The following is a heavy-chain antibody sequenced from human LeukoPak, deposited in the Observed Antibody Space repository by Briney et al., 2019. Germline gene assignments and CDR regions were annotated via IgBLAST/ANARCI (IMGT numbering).Heavy chain of an antibody. CDR2: IKNDGTVK. Sequence: GRSLRPSCAASGFTFSSYGMHWVRQAPGKGLEWVANIKNDGTVKNYVDSVKGRFTISRDNAKNSLYLQMNSLRAEDTGVYYCAKDSYSEGDYWGQGVLVTVSS. V-gene: IGHV3-7*01. J-gene: IGHJ4*02. D-gene: IGHD5-18*01. CDR3: AKDSYSEGDY. CDR1: GFTFSSYG.